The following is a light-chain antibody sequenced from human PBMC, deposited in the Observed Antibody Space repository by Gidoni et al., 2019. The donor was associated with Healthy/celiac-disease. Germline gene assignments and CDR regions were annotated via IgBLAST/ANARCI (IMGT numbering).Light chain of an antibody. Sequence: EIVLTQSPATLSLSPGARATLSCRASQSVSSYLAWYQQKPGQAPRLLIYDASNRATGIPARFSGSGSGTDFTLTISSLEPEDFAVYYCQQRSNWPKTFGQXTKVEIK. CDR2: DAS. J-gene: IGKJ1*01. V-gene: IGKV3-11*01. CDR3: QQRSNWPKT. CDR1: QSVSSY.